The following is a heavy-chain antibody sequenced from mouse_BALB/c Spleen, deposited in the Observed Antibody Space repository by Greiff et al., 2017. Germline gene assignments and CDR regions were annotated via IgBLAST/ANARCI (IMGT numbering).Heavy chain of an antibody. CDR1: GFDFSRYW. Sequence: EVKLLESGGGLVQPGGSLKLSCAASGFDFSRYWMSWVRQAPGKGLEWIGEINPDSSTINYTPSLKDKFIISRDNAKNTLYLQMSKVRSEDTALYYCARNGYYWYFDVWGAGTTVTVSS. CDR3: ARNGYYWYFDV. J-gene: IGHJ1*01. D-gene: IGHD2-2*01. CDR2: INPDSSTI. V-gene: IGHV4-1*02.